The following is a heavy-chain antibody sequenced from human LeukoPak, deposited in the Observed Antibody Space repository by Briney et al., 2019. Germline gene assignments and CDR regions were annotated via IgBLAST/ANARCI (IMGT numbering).Heavy chain of an antibody. CDR3: ARDSSPIDFCRGHAS. CDR1: GFTFSSYW. Sequence: GGSLRLSCVVSGFTFSSYWMYWVRQAPGKGPVWVSRINTDGSSTDYEDSVKGRFTISRDNAKNSLYLQMNSLRAEDTTVYYCARDSSPIDFCRGHASWGQGTMVTVSS. CDR2: INTDGSST. D-gene: IGHD3-3*01. J-gene: IGHJ5*02. V-gene: IGHV3-74*01.